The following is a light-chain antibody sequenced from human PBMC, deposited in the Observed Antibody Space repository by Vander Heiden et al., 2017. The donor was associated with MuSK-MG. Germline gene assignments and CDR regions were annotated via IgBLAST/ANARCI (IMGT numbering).Light chain of an antibody. Sequence: QLVPTQSPPASASLGASVKLTCTLSSGHSSYAIAWHQQQPGKGPRYLMKVNSDGSHTKGDGIPDRFSGSSSGAERYLSISSLQSEDEADYYCQTWGPVFGGGTKLTVL. J-gene: IGLJ2*01. CDR2: VNSDGSH. CDR3: QTWGPV. V-gene: IGLV4-69*01. CDR1: SGHSSYA.